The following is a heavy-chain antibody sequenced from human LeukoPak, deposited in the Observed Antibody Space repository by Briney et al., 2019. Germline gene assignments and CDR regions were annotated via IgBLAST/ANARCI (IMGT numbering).Heavy chain of an antibody. D-gene: IGHD6-19*01. CDR3: ARTGPRQLIDY. Sequence: SETLSLTCAVYGGSFSGYYWSWIRQPPGKGLEWIGEINHSGSTNYNPSLKSRVTISVDTSKNQFSLKLTSVTAADTAVYYCARTGPRQLIDYWGQGTLVTVSS. CDR1: GGSFSGYY. CDR2: INHSGST. J-gene: IGHJ4*02. V-gene: IGHV4-34*01.